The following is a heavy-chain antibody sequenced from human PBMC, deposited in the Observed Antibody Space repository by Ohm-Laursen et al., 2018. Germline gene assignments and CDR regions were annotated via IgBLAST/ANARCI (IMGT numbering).Heavy chain of an antibody. CDR2: MNPNSGNT. CDR1: GYTFTSYD. V-gene: IGHV1-8*01. Sequence: ASVKVSCKASGYTFTSYDINWVRQATGQGLEWMGWMNPNSGNTGYAQKFQGRVTMTRNTSISTAYMELSSLRSEDTAVYYCARVRDIAVAGYYYYYGMDVWGQGTTVTVSS. D-gene: IGHD6-19*01. J-gene: IGHJ6*02. CDR3: ARVRDIAVAGYYYYYGMDV.